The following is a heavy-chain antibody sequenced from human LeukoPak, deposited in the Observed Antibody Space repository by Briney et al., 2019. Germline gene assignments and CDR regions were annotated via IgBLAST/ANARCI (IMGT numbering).Heavy chain of an antibody. Sequence: QPGGSLRLSCVVSGFTVDSYAMNWVRQAPGKGLEWVSLISRSGVNTHYADSVRGRFTISRDGSKNTLFLQMNSLRTDDTAMYYCAKDLDSSGRWDTAYWGQGTLVTVSS. D-gene: IGHD6-19*01. J-gene: IGHJ4*02. CDR1: GFTVDSYA. CDR2: ISRSGVNT. CDR3: AKDLDSSGRWDTAY. V-gene: IGHV3-23*01.